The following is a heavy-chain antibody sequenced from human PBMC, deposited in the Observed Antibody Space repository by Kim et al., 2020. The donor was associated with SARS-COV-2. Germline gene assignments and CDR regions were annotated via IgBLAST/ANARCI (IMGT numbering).Heavy chain of an antibody. D-gene: IGHD5-12*01. Sequence: GGSLRLSCAASGFTFSSYEMNWVRQAPGKGLEWVSYISSSGSTIYYADSVKGRFTISRDNAKNSLYLQMNSLRAEDTAVYYCARSGKISGRYSGYDQGQPIYYYYGMDVWGQGTTVTVSS. J-gene: IGHJ6*02. CDR3: ARSGKISGRYSGYDQGQPIYYYYGMDV. CDR1: GFTFSSYE. V-gene: IGHV3-48*03. CDR2: ISSSGSTI.